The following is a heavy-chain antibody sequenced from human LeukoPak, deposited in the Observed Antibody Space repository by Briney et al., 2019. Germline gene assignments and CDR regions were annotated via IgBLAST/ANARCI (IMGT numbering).Heavy chain of an antibody. Sequence: GGSLRLSCAASGFTFDDYAMHWVRQAPGKGLEWVSGISWNSGSIGYADSVKGRFTISRDNAKNSLYLQMNSLRAEDTAFYYCEKDIATGTRLYYFDYWGQGTLVTVSS. J-gene: IGHJ4*02. CDR1: GFTFDDYA. V-gene: IGHV3-9*01. CDR2: ISWNSGSI. CDR3: EKDIATGTRLYYFDY.